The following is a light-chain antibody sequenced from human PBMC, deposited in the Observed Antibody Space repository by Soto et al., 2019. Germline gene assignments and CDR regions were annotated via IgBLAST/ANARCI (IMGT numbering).Light chain of an antibody. CDR1: QRVSSY. CDR2: STS. V-gene: IGKV1-39*01. J-gene: IGKJ1*01. Sequence: DIEMTQSPSSLSASVGDRVTITCRASQRVSSYLKWYQQRPGKAPTLLIYSTSNSQSASISAGGSETEFTRTVTALHPEDSATYYWQQSYSDRWTFGQATKVEI. CDR3: QQSYSDRWT.